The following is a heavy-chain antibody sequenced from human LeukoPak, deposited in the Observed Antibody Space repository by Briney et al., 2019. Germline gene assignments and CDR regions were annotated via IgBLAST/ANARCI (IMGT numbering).Heavy chain of an antibody. CDR2: VDRSGTT. CDR1: GESFSGYY. D-gene: IGHD1-26*01. CDR3: ARAPVGGTLDY. V-gene: IGHV4-34*01. Sequence: PSETLSLTCAVYGESFSGYYWTWIRQPPGQGLEWIGEVDRSGTTNYNPSLKSRVIISVDTSKNQFSLKLRSLTAADTAVYYCARAPVGGTLDYWGQGILVTVSS. J-gene: IGHJ4*02.